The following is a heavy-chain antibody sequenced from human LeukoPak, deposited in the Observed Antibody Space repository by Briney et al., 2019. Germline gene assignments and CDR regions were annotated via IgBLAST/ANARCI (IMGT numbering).Heavy chain of an antibody. D-gene: IGHD3-3*01. J-gene: IGHJ3*02. CDR1: GFTFSNYA. CDR2: ISYDGSNK. CDR3: ARGDDFWGERNAFDI. V-gene: IGHV3-30*04. Sequence: GGSLRLSCAASGFTFSNYAMHGVRQAPGKGLEWVAVISYDGSNKYHADSVKGRFTISRDNAKNSVSMQMNSLRAEDTAVYYCARGDDFWGERNAFDIWGQGTMVTVSS.